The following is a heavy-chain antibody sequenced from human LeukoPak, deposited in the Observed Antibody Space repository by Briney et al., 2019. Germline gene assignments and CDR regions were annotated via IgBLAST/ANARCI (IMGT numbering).Heavy chain of an antibody. CDR2: FDPEDGET. V-gene: IGHV1-24*01. Sequence: ASVKVSCKVSGYTLTELSMHWVRQAPGKGLEWMGGFDPEDGETIYAQKFQGRVTMTEDTSTDTAYMELSSLRSEGTAVYYCATAKRSFGELLYFGYWGQGTLVTVSS. CDR3: ATAKRSFGELLYFGY. J-gene: IGHJ4*02. CDR1: GYTLTELS. D-gene: IGHD3-10*01.